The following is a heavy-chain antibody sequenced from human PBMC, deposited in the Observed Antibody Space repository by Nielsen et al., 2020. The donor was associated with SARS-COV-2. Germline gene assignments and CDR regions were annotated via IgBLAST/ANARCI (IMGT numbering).Heavy chain of an antibody. V-gene: IGHV3-11*03. CDR1: GFTFSDYY. CDR3: AKSGYFNGGICYSTEYFHD. CDR2: ISHSGNYM. Sequence: GESLKISCAASGFTFSDYYMSWIRQAPGKGLEWVSYISHSGNYMIYADSVKGRFTISRDNAKNSLYLQMKSLRAEDTAVYYCAKSGYFNGGICYSTEYFHDWGPGTLVTVSS. D-gene: IGHD2-15*01. J-gene: IGHJ1*01.